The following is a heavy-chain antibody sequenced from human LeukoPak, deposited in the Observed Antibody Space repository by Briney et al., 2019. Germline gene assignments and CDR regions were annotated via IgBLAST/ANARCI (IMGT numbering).Heavy chain of an antibody. V-gene: IGHV1-8*01. D-gene: IGHD5-18*01. Sequence: ASLKVSSKASGYTFTSPAINWVRQATGQGLEWMGWMTPNRGNPGYAQKFQGRVTRHRNTSISTAYMELSSLRSEDTALYYGARLVYSYGYVVLPIYYYYYMDVWGKGTTVTVSS. CDR3: ARLVYSYGYVVLPIYYYYYMDV. CDR2: MTPNRGNP. J-gene: IGHJ6*03. CDR1: GYTFTSPA.